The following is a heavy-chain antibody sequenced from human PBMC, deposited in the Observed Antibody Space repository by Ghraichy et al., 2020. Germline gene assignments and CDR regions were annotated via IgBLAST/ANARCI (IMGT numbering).Heavy chain of an antibody. D-gene: IGHD5-12*01. CDR2: INHSGMT. CDR3: ARHRKRGGRSGYDFRVVYQYYGMDV. V-gene: IGHV4-34*01. Sequence: SETLSLTCAVYGGSFSGYYWSWIRQPPGKGLEWIGEINHSGMTNYNPSLKSRVTTSVDTSKNQFSLKLSSVTAADTAVYYCARHRKRGGRSGYDFRVVYQYYGMDVWGQGTTVSVSS. J-gene: IGHJ6*02. CDR1: GGSFSGYY.